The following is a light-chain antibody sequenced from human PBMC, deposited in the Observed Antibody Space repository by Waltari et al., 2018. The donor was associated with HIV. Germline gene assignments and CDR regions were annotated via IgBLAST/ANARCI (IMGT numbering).Light chain of an antibody. CDR2: DVT. V-gene: IGLV2-14*03. Sequence: QSALTQPASVSGSPGQSITISCTGTSRDLGGYNYVSWYQQHPGKAPKLMIYDVTNRPSGVSNRFSGSKSGNTASLTISGLQVEDEADYYCSSYTSSSTWVFGGGTKLTVL. CDR3: SSYTSSSTWV. J-gene: IGLJ3*02. CDR1: SRDLGGYNY.